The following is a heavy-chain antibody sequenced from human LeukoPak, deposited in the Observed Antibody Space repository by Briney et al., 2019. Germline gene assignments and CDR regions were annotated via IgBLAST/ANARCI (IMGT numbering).Heavy chain of an antibody. CDR1: GGTFSSYA. V-gene: IGHV1-69*13. Sequence: SVKVSCKASGGTFSSYAISWVRQAPGQGLECMGGIIPIFGTANYAQKFQGRVTITADESTSTAYMELSSLRSEDTAVYYCARKYYYGSGSGFDPWGQGTLVTVSS. J-gene: IGHJ5*02. CDR2: IIPIFGTA. CDR3: ARKYYYGSGSGFDP. D-gene: IGHD3-10*01.